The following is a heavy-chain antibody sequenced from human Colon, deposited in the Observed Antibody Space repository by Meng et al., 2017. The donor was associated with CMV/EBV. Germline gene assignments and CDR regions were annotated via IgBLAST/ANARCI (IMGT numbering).Heavy chain of an antibody. CDR1: GFTFREYY. D-gene: IGHD5-18*01. J-gene: IGHJ6*02. Sequence: GESLKISCAASGFTFREYYMTWIRQAPGKGLEWVSYIGASGNNIYYADSVKGRFTISRDNAKNSLYLQMNSLRAEDTAVYYCARGGIQLWLSDYYYGMDVWGQGTTVTVSS. CDR3: ARGGIQLWLSDYYYGMDV. CDR2: IGASGNNI. V-gene: IGHV3-11*04.